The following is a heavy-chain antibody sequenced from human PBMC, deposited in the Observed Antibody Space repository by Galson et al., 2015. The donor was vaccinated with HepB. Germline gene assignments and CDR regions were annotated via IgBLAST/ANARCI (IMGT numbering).Heavy chain of an antibody. Sequence: SLRLSCAASGFTFSSYAMSWVRQAPGKGLEWVSAISGSGGSTYYADSVKGRFTISRDNSKNTLYLQMNSLRAEDTAVYYCAKDPYYDILTGGRDYWGQGTLVTVSS. V-gene: IGHV3-23*01. CDR1: GFTFSSYA. CDR3: AKDPYYDILTGGRDY. CDR2: ISGSGGST. D-gene: IGHD3-9*01. J-gene: IGHJ4*02.